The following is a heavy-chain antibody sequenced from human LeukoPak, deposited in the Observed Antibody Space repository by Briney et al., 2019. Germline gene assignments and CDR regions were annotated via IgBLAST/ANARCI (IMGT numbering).Heavy chain of an antibody. J-gene: IGHJ6*02. D-gene: IGHD5-18*01. CDR2: INPNSGGT. Sequence: ASVKVSCKASGYTFTGYYMHWVRQAPGQGLEWMGRINPNSGGTNYAQKFQGRVTMTRDTSISTAYMEPSRLRSDDTAVYYCARDFNSYGTYYYYYGMDVWGQGTTVTVSS. CDR1: GYTFTGYY. V-gene: IGHV1-2*06. CDR3: ARDFNSYGTYYYYYGMDV.